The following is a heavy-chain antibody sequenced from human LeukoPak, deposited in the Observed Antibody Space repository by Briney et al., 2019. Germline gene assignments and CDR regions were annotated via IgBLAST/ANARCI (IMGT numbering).Heavy chain of an antibody. D-gene: IGHD3-10*01. J-gene: IGHJ3*02. Sequence: PSQTLSLTCAVSGGSISSGGYSWSWIRQPPGKGLEWIGYIYHSGSTYYNPSLKSRVTISVDRSKNQFSLKLSSVTAADTAVYYCARVRGPSAFDIWGQGTMVTVSS. CDR3: ARVRGPSAFDI. V-gene: IGHV4-30-2*01. CDR1: GGSISSGGYS. CDR2: IYHSGST.